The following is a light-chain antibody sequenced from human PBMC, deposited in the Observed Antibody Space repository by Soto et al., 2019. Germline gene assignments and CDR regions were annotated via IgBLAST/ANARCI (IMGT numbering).Light chain of an antibody. J-gene: IGKJ1*01. CDR3: QQYNSYSPWT. CDR2: DAS. CDR1: QSISSW. V-gene: IGKV1-5*01. Sequence: DIQMTQSPSTLSASVGDRVTITCRPSQSISSWLAWYQQKPGKAPKLLIYDASSLASGVPSRFSGSGSGTESTLTISSLQPDAFATYYGQQYNSYSPWTFDQATKVEIK.